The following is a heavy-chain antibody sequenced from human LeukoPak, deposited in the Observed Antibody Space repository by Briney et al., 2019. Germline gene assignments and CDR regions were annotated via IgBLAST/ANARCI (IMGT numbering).Heavy chain of an antibody. CDR3: ARVERLYPDY. CDR1: GYSISSGYY. J-gene: IGHJ4*02. Sequence: PSETLSLTCAVSGYSISSGYYWGWIRQPPGKGLEWIGSIYHSGSTYYNPSLKSRVTISVDTSKNQFPLKLSSVTAADTAVYYCARVERLYPDYWGQGTLVTVSS. CDR2: IYHSGST. V-gene: IGHV4-38-2*01. D-gene: IGHD1-1*01.